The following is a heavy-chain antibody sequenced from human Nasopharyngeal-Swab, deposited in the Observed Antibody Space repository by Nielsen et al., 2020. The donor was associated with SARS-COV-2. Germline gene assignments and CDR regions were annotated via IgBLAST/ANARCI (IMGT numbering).Heavy chain of an antibody. CDR2: ISSSSSYT. Sequence: GESLKISCAASGFTFSDYYMSWIRQAPGKGLEWVSYISSSSSYTNYADSVKGRFTISRDNAKNSLYLQMNSLRAEDTAVYYCARALGPWLLTFDYWGQGTLVTVSS. CDR3: ARALGPWLLTFDY. J-gene: IGHJ4*02. CDR1: GFTFSDYY. V-gene: IGHV3-11*05. D-gene: IGHD5-12*01.